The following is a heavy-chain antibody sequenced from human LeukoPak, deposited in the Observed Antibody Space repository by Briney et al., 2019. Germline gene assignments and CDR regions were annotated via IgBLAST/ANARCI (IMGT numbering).Heavy chain of an antibody. CDR3: TGYCSSTSCRSHNYYYYYYMDV. J-gene: IGHJ6*03. Sequence: SETLSLTCAVYGGSFSGYYWSWIRQPPGKGLEWIWEINHSGSTNYNPSLKSRVTISVDTSKNQFSLKLSSVTAADTAVYYCTGYCSSTSCRSHNYYYYYYMDVWGKGTTVTVSS. D-gene: IGHD2-2*01. V-gene: IGHV4-34*03. CDR2: INHSGST. CDR1: GGSFSGYY.